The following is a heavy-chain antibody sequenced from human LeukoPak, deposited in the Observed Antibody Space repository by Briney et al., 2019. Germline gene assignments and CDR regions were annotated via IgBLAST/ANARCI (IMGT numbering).Heavy chain of an antibody. V-gene: IGHV3-11*04. CDR2: ISSSGSTI. Sequence: GGSLRLSCAASGFTFSDYYMSWIRQAPGKGLEWVSYISSSGSTIYYADSVKGRFTISRDNAKNTLYLQMNSPTIEDTAVYYCVVDFQYNCPWGQGTLVTVSS. CDR1: GFTFSDYY. D-gene: IGHD5-24*01. CDR3: VVDFQYNCP. J-gene: IGHJ5*02.